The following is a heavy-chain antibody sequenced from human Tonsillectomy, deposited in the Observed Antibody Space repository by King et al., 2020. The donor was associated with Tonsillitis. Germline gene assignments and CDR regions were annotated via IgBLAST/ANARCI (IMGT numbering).Heavy chain of an antibody. V-gene: IGHV4-34*01. CDR1: GGSFSGYY. J-gene: IGHJ3*02. CDR3: ARGDPPYYYDSSGYYAFDI. Sequence: VQLQQWGAGLLKPSETLSLTCAVYGGSFSGYYWSWIRQPPGKGLEWIGEINHSVSTNYNPSLKSRVTISVDTSKNQFSLKLSSVTAADTAVYYCARGDPPYYYDSSGYYAFDIWGQGTTVTVSS. D-gene: IGHD3-22*01. CDR2: INHSVST.